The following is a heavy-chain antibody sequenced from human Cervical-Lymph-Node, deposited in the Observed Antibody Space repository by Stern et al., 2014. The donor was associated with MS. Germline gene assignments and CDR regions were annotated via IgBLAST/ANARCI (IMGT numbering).Heavy chain of an antibody. CDR1: GYTFTNNW. CDR2: IYPDDSDI. Sequence: EVQLEESGAEVKKPGESLKISCKGSGYTFTNNWIAWVRQMPGKGLEWMGIIYPDDSDIRYRPSLQGQVTISADKSISTASLQWSSLKAADSAVYYCARHPPRRKWDDPNYGMDVWGQGTTVTVSS. D-gene: IGHD1-1*01. V-gene: IGHV5-51*01. J-gene: IGHJ6*02. CDR3: ARHPPRRKWDDPNYGMDV.